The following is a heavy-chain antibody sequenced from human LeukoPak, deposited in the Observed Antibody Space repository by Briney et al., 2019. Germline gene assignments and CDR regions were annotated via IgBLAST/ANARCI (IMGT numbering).Heavy chain of an antibody. V-gene: IGHV3-53*01. CDR2: IYSGGST. Sequence: GGSLRLSCAASGFTVSSNYMSCVRQAPGKGLEWVPVIYSGGSTYYADSVKGRFTISRDNSKNTLYLQMNSLRAEDTAVYYCARDQVGAFDYWGQGTLVTVSS. D-gene: IGHD1-26*01. J-gene: IGHJ4*02. CDR3: ARDQVGAFDY. CDR1: GFTVSSNY.